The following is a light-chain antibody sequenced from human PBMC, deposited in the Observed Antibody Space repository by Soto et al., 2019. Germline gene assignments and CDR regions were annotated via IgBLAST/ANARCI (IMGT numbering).Light chain of an antibody. V-gene: IGKV3D-15*01. CDR1: QSVSSK. J-gene: IGKJ1*01. CDR3: QQYNIWLT. CDR2: AAS. Sequence: EIVMTQSPATLSVSPGERATLSCRASQSVSSKLAWYQQKPGQAPRLLIYAASTRATGIPARCSGSGSGTEFTLTISSLQSEDFAIYYCQQYNIWLTVGQGTDVEIK.